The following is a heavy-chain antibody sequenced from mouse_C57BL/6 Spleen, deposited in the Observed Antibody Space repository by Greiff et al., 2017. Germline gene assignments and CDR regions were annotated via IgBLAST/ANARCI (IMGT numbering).Heavy chain of an antibody. CDR2: FYPGGGSI. Sequence: QVQLQQSGAELVKPGASVKLSCTASGYTFTEYTIHWVKQRSGQGLEWIGWFYPGGGSIKYNEKVKDKATLAADKASSTVYMELRRLTSEDSAVYFCARDGEELGAWFGYWGQGTLVTVSA. CDR1: GYTFTEYT. V-gene: IGHV1-62-2*01. CDR3: ARDGEELGAWFGY. D-gene: IGHD4-1*01. J-gene: IGHJ3*01.